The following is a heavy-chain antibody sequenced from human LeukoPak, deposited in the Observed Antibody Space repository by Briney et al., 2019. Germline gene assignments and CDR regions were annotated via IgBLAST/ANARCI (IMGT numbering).Heavy chain of an antibody. CDR2: IKQDGSEK. V-gene: IGHV3-7*01. J-gene: IGHJ6*03. CDR3: ARDRSYMDV. CDR1: GFIANNKQ. Sequence: GGSLRLSCTASGFIANNKQMAWVRQAPGKGLEWVANIKQDGSEKYYVDSVKGRFTISRDNAKNSLYLQMNSLRAEDTAVYYCARDRSYMDVWGQGTTVTVSS.